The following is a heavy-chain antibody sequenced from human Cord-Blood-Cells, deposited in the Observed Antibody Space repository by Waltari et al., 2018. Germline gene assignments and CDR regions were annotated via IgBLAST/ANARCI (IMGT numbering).Heavy chain of an antibody. V-gene: IGHV4-30-4*01. Sequence: QVQLQESGPGLVKPSQTLSLTCTVSGGSISSGDYYWSWIRQPPGKGLEWIGYIYYSGSTYYNPSLKSRVTISVDTSKNQFSLKLSSVTAADTAVYYCARAPRIYDFWSATRGPFDYWGQGTLVTVSS. CDR3: ARAPRIYDFWSATRGPFDY. D-gene: IGHD3-3*01. J-gene: IGHJ4*02. CDR2: IYYSGST. CDR1: GGSISSGDYY.